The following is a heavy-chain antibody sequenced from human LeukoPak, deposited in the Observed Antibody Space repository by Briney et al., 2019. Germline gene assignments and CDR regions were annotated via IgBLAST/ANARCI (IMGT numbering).Heavy chain of an antibody. CDR3: ARDLSQFCSGTYDY. CDR2: INQDGSEK. V-gene: IGHV3-7*04. Sequence: GGSLRLSCTASGFTFSDYCMTWVRQAPGKGLESVANINQDGSEKYSVDSVKGRFTISRDNAKKSLYLQMNSMRAEDAAVYYCARDLSQFCSGTYDYWGQGTLVTVSS. J-gene: IGHJ4*02. CDR1: GFTFSDYC. D-gene: IGHD3-10*02.